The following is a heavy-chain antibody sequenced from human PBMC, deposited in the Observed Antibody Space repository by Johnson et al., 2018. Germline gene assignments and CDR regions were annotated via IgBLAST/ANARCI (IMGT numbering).Heavy chain of an antibody. CDR2: ISCEGSNK. D-gene: IGHD3-3*01. Sequence: VQLVESGGGVVQPGRSLRLSCAASGFTFSSYGMHWVRQAPGKGLEWGAVISCEGSNKYYADSVKGRFLISRDNSKNTLDLQMNSLRAEDTAVYYCAKDTRFYYYGMDVGGQGTTVTVSS. V-gene: IGHV3-30*18. J-gene: IGHJ6*02. CDR3: AKDTRFYYYGMDV. CDR1: GFTFSSYG.